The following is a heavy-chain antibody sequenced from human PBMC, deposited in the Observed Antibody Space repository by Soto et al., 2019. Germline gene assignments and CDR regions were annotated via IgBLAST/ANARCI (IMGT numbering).Heavy chain of an antibody. CDR3: ARVLRAWIQLWPHGGGGYFDY. CDR2: ISYDGSNK. J-gene: IGHJ4*02. D-gene: IGHD5-18*01. Sequence: QVQLVESGGGVVQPGRSLRLSCAASGFTFSSYAMHWVRQAPGKGLEWVAVISYDGSNKYYADSVKGRFTISRDNSKNTLYLQMNSLRAEDTAVYYCARVLRAWIQLWPHGGGGYFDYWGQGTLVTVSS. CDR1: GFTFSSYA. V-gene: IGHV3-30-3*01.